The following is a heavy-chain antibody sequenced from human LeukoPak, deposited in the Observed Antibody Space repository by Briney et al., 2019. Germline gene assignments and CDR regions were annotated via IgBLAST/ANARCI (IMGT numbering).Heavy chain of an antibody. V-gene: IGHV4-4*02. CDR3: ATQARIVGATGYFDY. Sequence: SGTLSLTCDVSGGSISNTNWWSWVRQPPGKGLEWAGYIVYSGSTNYNPSLKSRVTISLDTSKNQFSLKLSSVTAADTAVYYCATQARIVGATGYFDYWGQGTLVTVSS. CDR2: IVYSGST. D-gene: IGHD1-26*01. J-gene: IGHJ4*02. CDR1: GGSISNTNW.